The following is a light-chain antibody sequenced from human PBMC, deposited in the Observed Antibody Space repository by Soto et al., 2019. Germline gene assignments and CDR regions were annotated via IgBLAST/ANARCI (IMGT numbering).Light chain of an antibody. J-gene: IGLJ1*01. CDR2: SNN. CDR3: ASWDDSLNAPHV. V-gene: IGLV1-44*01. CDR1: SSNIGSNT. Sequence: QSVLTQPPSASGTPGQRVTISCSGSSSNIGSNTVNWYQQLPGTAPKLLIYSNNQRPSGVPDRFSGSKSGTSASLAISGLQSEDEGDYYCASWDDSLNAPHVFGTRTKRTVL.